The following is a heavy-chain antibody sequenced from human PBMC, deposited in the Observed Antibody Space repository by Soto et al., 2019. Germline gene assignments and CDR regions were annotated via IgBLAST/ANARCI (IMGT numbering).Heavy chain of an antibody. CDR1: GGSISSDY. CDR3: ACRCEQRSRFDP. V-gene: IGHV4-59*08. J-gene: IGHJ5*02. D-gene: IGHD1-26*01. CDR2: IYYSWSA. Sequence: QMQLQESGPGLVKPSETLSLTCTVSGGSISSDYWTWIRQPPGKGLEWMGYIYYSWSAHYNPSLMSRVTISVDTSKKQFSLKLTSVTAADTAVYYCACRCEQRSRFDPWGQGTLVTVSS.